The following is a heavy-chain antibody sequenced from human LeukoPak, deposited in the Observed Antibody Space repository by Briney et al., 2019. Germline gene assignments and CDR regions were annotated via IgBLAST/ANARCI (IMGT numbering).Heavy chain of an antibody. V-gene: IGHV4-39*01. CDR3: ATTIPYYDFWSAREYYFDY. D-gene: IGHD3-3*01. J-gene: IGHJ4*02. Sequence: SETLSPTCTVSGGSISSSSYYWGWIRQPPGKGLEWIGSIYYSGSTYYNPSLKSRVTISVDTSKNQFSLKLSSVTAADTAVYYCATTIPYYDFWSAREYYFDYWGQGTLVTVSS. CDR2: IYYSGST. CDR1: GGSISSSSYY.